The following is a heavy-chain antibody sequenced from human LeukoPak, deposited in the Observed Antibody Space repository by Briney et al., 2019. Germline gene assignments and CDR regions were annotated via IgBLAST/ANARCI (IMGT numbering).Heavy chain of an antibody. CDR2: ISSSSSYI. V-gene: IGHV3-21*01. CDR3: ARPNSGYDLVDAFDI. Sequence: GGSLRLSCAASGFTFSSYSMNWVRQAPGKGLEWVSSISSSSSYIYYADSVKGRFTISRDNAKNSLYLQMNSLRAEDTAVYYCARPNSGYDLVDAFDIWGQGTMVTVSS. CDR1: GFTFSSYS. D-gene: IGHD5-12*01. J-gene: IGHJ3*02.